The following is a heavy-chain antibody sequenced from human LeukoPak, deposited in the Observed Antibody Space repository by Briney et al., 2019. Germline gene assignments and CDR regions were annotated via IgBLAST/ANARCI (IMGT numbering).Heavy chain of an antibody. J-gene: IGHJ3*02. V-gene: IGHV1-69*06. Sequence: GASMKVSCKASGGTFISYAISWVRQAPGQGLEWMGGIIPIFGTANYAQKFQGRVTITADKSTSTAYMELSSLRSEDTAVYYCARDGTTVTTDAFDIWGQGTMVTVSS. CDR1: GGTFISYA. D-gene: IGHD4-17*01. CDR3: ARDGTTVTTDAFDI. CDR2: IIPIFGTA.